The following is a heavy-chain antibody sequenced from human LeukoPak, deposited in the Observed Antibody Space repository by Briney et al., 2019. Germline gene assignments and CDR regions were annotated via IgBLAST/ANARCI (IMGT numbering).Heavy chain of an antibody. CDR1: GFTFRNYA. CDR3: AKGYCSGGSCPNYYYYMDV. Sequence: PGGSLRLSCVASGFTFRNYAMSWVRQAPGKELEWVSPISGSGASTYYADSVKGRFTISRDNSKNTLFLQMDSLRVEDTADYYCAKGYCSGGSCPNYYYYMDVWGRGTTVPVSS. CDR2: ISGSGAST. V-gene: IGHV3-23*01. D-gene: IGHD2-15*01. J-gene: IGHJ6*03.